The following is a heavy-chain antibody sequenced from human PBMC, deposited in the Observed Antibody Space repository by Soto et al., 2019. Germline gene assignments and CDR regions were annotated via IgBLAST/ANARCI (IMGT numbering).Heavy chain of an antibody. V-gene: IGHV3-23*01. CDR3: ARRGSGSYYDY. CDR1: GFTFSSYA. Sequence: EVPLLESGGGLVQPGGSLRLSCAASGFTFSSYAMRWVRQAPGKGLEWVSSISGSGDSTYYADSVKGRFTISRDNSKNTLYLQMKSLRAEDTAVYYCARRGSGSYYDYWGQGTLVTVSS. J-gene: IGHJ4*02. CDR2: ISGSGDST. D-gene: IGHD1-26*01.